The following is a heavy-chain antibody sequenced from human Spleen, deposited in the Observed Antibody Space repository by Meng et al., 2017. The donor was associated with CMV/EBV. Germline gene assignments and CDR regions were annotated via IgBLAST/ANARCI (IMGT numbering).Heavy chain of an antibody. CDR2: VDPEDGET. J-gene: IGHJ4*02. V-gene: IGHV1-69-2*01. CDR1: VYTFTDYY. Sequence: CKVSVYTFTDYYMHWVQQAPGKGLEWMGLVDPEDGETIYAEKFQGRVTITADTSTDTAYMELGSLRSEDTAVYYCATGSGGYYFDYWGQGTLVTVSS. D-gene: IGHD3-16*01. CDR3: ATGSGGYYFDY.